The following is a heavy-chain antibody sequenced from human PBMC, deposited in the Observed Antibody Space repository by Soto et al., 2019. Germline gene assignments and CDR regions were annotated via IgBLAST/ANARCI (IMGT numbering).Heavy chain of an antibody. J-gene: IGHJ4*02. CDR1: GFTFSSYA. Sequence: EVQLLESGGGLVQPGGSLRLSCAASGFTFSSYAMSWVRQAPGKGLEWVSAISGSGGSTYYADSVKGRFTISRDNSKNTLYMQMNRLRAEDTAVYYCAKLIGYSSSWTAFDYWGQGTLVTVSS. CDR2: ISGSGGST. D-gene: IGHD6-13*01. CDR3: AKLIGYSSSWTAFDY. V-gene: IGHV3-23*01.